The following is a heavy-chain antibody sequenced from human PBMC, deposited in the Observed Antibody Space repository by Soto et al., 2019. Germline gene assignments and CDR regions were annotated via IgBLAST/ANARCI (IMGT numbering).Heavy chain of an antibody. Sequence: GGSLRLSCAASGFTFDDYAMHWVRQAPGKGLEWVSGISWNSGSIGYADSVKGRFTISRDNAKNSLYLQMNSLRAEDTALYYCAKYNQDYGDYYFDYWGQGTLVTVSS. CDR1: GFTFDDYA. V-gene: IGHV3-9*01. CDR3: AKYNQDYGDYYFDY. J-gene: IGHJ4*02. D-gene: IGHD4-17*01. CDR2: ISWNSGSI.